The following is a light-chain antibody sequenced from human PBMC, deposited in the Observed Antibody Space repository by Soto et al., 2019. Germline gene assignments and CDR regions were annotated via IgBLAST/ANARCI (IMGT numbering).Light chain of an antibody. CDR3: SSLTTRFTYV. CDR1: SSDVGNYNL. CDR2: EGG. J-gene: IGLJ1*01. V-gene: IGLV2-14*02. Sequence: QSALTQPASVSGSPGQSITISCTGTSSDVGNYNLVSWYQQYPGKAPKLMIYEGGKRPSGVSNRFSGSKSGNTASLTISGLQAEDEADYYCSSLTTRFTYVFGTGTKVTVL.